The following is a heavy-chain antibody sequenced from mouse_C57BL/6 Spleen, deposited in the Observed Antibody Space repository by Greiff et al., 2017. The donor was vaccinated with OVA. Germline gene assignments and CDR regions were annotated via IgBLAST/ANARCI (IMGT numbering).Heavy chain of an antibody. D-gene: IGHD4-1*01. CDR3: ARSAGYYAMDY. CDR1: GYPFPSYW. CDR2: IYPGRGST. V-gene: IGHV1-55*01. J-gene: IGHJ4*01. Sequence: HVQLQPPWAELVKPGASVTMSCKASGYPFPSYWLTWVKQRPGQGLEWIGDIYPGRGSTNYNEKFKSKATLTVDPSSSTAYMQLSSLTSEDSAVYYCARSAGYYAMDYWGQGTSVTVSS.